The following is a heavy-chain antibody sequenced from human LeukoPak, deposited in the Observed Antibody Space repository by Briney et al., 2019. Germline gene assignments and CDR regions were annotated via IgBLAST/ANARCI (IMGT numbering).Heavy chain of an antibody. D-gene: IGHD3-10*01. CDR1: GFTFSNFA. J-gene: IGHJ4*02. CDR2: ISGSGGST. CDR3: AKSHYGSGSPGFY. Sequence: GGSLRLSRAASGFTFSNFAMNWVRRAPGKGLEWVSAISGSGGSTYYTESVKGRFTISRDNSKNTLYLQMNSLRAEDTAVYYCAKSHYGSGSPGFYWGQGTLVTVSS. V-gene: IGHV3-23*01.